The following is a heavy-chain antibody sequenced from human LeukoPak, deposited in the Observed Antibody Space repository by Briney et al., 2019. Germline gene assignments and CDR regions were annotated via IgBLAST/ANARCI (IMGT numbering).Heavy chain of an antibody. CDR2: INWNSGTI. D-gene: IGHD3-10*01. J-gene: IGHJ4*02. CDR1: GFIFDDYA. Sequence: PGRSLRLSCATSGFIFDDYAMHWVRQAPGKGLEWVSGINWNSGTIGYADSVKGRFTISRDNAKNSLYLQMNSLGAEDTALYYCVRARYYSGSGSQFDYWGQGTLVTVSS. CDR3: VRARYYSGSGSQFDY. V-gene: IGHV3-9*01.